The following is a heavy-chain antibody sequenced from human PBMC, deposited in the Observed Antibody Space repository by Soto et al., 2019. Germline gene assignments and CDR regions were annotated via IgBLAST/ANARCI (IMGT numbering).Heavy chain of an antibody. CDR1: GYSFTSYW. V-gene: IGHV5-10-1*01. CDR2: IDPSDSYT. D-gene: IGHD2-21*02. CDR3: AITVVVTAYYFDY. Sequence: ESLQISCKGSGYSFTSYWIRWVRQMPGKGLEWMGRIDPSDSYTNYSPSFQGHVTISADKSISTAYLQWSSLKASDTAMYYCAITVVVTAYYFDYWGQGTLVTVSS. J-gene: IGHJ4*02.